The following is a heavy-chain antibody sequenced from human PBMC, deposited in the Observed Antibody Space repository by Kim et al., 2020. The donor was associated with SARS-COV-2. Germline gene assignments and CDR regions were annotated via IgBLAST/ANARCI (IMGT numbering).Heavy chain of an antibody. CDR3: ARGITMVRGKNPWPYYYYGMDV. V-gene: IGHV4-31*03. CDR1: GGSISSGGYY. D-gene: IGHD3-10*01. J-gene: IGHJ6*02. Sequence: SETLSLTCTVSGGSISSGGYYWSWIRQHPGKGLEWIGYIYYSGSTYYNPSLKSRVTISVDTSKNQFSLKLSSVTAADTAVYYCARGITMVRGKNPWPYYYYGMDVWGQGTTVTVSS. CDR2: IYYSGST.